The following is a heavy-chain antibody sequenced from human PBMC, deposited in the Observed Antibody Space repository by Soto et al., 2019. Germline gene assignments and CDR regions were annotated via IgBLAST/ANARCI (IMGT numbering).Heavy chain of an antibody. V-gene: IGHV4-59*04. CDR1: GGYMVSHC. CDR3: ARQPDYYYYYMDV. D-gene: IGHD1-1*01. CDR2: IYYSGST. J-gene: IGHJ6*03. Sequence: SETMSLTWTVAGGYMVSHCGSWIRQPPGKGLEWIGNIYYSGSTYYTPSLKSRVTISVDTSKNQFSLKLSSVTAADTAVYYCARQPDYYYYYMDVWGKGTTVTVSS.